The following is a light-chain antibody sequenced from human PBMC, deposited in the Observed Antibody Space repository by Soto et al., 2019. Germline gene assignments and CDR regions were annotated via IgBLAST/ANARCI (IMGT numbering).Light chain of an antibody. V-gene: IGKV1-27*01. CDR2: GAS. CDR1: QGISNY. Sequence: DIQMTQSPSSLSASVGDRVTITCRASQGISNYLAWYQQKPGKAPKLLIYGASTLQSGVPSRFIGSGSGRDFTLTIGSLRPEDVGTYYCEKYDSSPRTYGQVSKGELK. J-gene: IGKJ1*01. CDR3: EKYDSSPRT.